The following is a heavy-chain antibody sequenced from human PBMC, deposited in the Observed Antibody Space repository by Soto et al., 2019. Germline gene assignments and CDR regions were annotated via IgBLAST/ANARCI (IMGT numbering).Heavy chain of an antibody. CDR3: GRDPHFGYDSSGYFDP. CDR2: FYIRGST. D-gene: IGHD3-22*01. J-gene: IGHJ5*02. Sequence: SETLSLTGTVSGGAIRTYDWSWFAKPAGKGLGGIGRFYIRGSTNYNPSLNRRITISVQTSKNQFSLNSSSASAPDTAACYCGRDPHFGYDSSGYFDPWRQGTLVTVSS. CDR1: GGAIRTYD. V-gene: IGHV4-4*07.